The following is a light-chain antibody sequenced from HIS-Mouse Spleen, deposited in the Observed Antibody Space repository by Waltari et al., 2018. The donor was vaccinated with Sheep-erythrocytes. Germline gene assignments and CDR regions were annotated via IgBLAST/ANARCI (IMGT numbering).Light chain of an antibody. V-gene: IGKV1D-8*02. CDR1: QGISSY. CDR3: QQANSFPIT. CDR2: AAS. J-gene: IGKJ5*01. Sequence: AIWMTQSPSLLSASTGTRVPISCRMSQGISSYLALYQQKPGKAPELLIYAASTLQSGVPSRFSGSGSGTDFTLTISSLQPEDFATYYCQQANSFPITFGQGTRLEIK.